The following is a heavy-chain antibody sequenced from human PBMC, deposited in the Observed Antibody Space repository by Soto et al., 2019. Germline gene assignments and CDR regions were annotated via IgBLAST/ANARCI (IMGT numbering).Heavy chain of an antibody. CDR2: MSHDGSNK. CDR3: AKDPRYCSCGTCQGTYYYYGMDV. CDR1: GFTFSSYA. Sequence: QVQLVASGGGVVQPGRSLRLSCAASGFTFSSYAMHWVRQAPGKGLEWVAVMSHDGSNKYYADSVKGRFTISRDNSKNTLDLEMNSVRAEDTAVYYCAKDPRYCSCGTCQGTYYYYGMDVWGQGTTVTVSS. J-gene: IGHJ6*02. D-gene: IGHD2-15*01. V-gene: IGHV3-30*18.